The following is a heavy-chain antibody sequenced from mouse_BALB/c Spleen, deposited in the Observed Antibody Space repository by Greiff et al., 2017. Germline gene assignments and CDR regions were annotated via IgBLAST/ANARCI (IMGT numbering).Heavy chain of an antibody. CDR3: ARDQDYGNYGGFAY. V-gene: IGHV5-4*02. Sequence: EVQVVESGGGLVKPGGSLKLSCAASGFTFSDYYMYWVRQTPEKRLEWVATISDGGSYTYYPDSVKGRFTISRDNAKNNLYLQMSSLKSEDTAMYYCARDQDYGNYGGFAYWGQGTLVTVSA. CDR1: GFTFSDYY. J-gene: IGHJ3*01. D-gene: IGHD2-1*01. CDR2: ISDGGSYT.